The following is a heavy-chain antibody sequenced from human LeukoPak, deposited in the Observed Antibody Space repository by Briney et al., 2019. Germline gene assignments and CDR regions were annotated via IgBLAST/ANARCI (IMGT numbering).Heavy chain of an antibody. CDR1: GFPFSNYW. J-gene: IGHJ4*02. CDR3: ARVFIVGSRSVFDF. Sequence: GGSLPLSCAASGFPFSNYWMSWVRLAPGKGLEGVANIKQDGSEKYYVDSVEGRFTISRDNAKNLQSLQMNSLRAEDTAVYQCARVFIVGSRSVFDFWGQGTLVTVSS. V-gene: IGHV3-7*04. D-gene: IGHD3-3*02. CDR2: IKQDGSEK.